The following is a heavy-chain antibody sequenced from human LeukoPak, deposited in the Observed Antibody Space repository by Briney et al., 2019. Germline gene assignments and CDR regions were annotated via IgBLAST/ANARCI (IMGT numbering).Heavy chain of an antibody. CDR3: ARDLVGTTEGY. J-gene: IGHJ4*02. V-gene: IGHV1-18*01. Sequence: ASVKVSCKASGYTLTSYGIGWVRQAPGQGLEWMGWTSASNGYTNYAQKLQGRVTMTTDTSTSTVYMELSSLRSEDTAVYYCARDLVGTTEGYWGQGTLVTVSS. D-gene: IGHD1-1*01. CDR2: TSASNGYT. CDR1: GYTLTSYG.